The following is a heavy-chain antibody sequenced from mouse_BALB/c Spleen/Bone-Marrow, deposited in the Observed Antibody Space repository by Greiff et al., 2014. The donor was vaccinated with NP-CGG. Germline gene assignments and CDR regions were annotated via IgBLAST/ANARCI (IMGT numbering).Heavy chain of an antibody. Sequence: VPLAESGAELARPGSSVKISCKASGYAFSSYWMNWVKQRPGQGLEWIGQIYPGDGDTNYNGKFKGKATLTADKSSSTAYMQLSSLTSEDSAVYFCARGVPMDYWGQGTSVTVSS. CDR1: GYAFSSYW. J-gene: IGHJ4*01. CDR3: ARGVPMDY. V-gene: IGHV1-80*01. CDR2: IYPGDGDT.